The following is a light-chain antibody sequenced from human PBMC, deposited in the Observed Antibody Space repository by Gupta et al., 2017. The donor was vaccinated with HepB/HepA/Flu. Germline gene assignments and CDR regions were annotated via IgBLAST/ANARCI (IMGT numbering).Light chain of an antibody. Sequence: EIVLTQSPATLSLSPGDRATLSCRASQSVFAYLAWYQHKPGQAPRLLIYDASTREPGVTARFSGSGYGKEFSLSISSREQEDFAVYYCHQRSTWPPLTFGGGTKVEI. CDR2: DAS. J-gene: IGKJ4*01. CDR3: HQRSTWPPLT. CDR1: QSVFAY. V-gene: IGKV3-11*01.